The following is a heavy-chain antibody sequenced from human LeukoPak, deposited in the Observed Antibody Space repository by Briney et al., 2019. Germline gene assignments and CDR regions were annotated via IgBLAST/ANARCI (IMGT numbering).Heavy chain of an antibody. CDR1: GFTFCSNA. CDR3: ARDPYYYDSSGYVDY. J-gene: IGHJ4*02. Sequence: GGSLRLSCAASGFTFCSNAMHWVRQAPGKGLEWVAVISYDGSDKYYADSVEGRFTISRDNSKNTLDLEMNSLRAEDTAVYYCARDPYYYDSSGYVDYWGQGTLVTVSS. CDR2: ISYDGSDK. D-gene: IGHD3-22*01. V-gene: IGHV3-30*01.